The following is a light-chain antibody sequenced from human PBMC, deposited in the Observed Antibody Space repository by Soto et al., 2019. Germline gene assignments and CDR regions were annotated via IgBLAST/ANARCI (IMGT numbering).Light chain of an antibody. CDR2: WAS. CDR1: QSVLYSSNNENY. CDR3: QQYYSTPLT. V-gene: IGKV4-1*01. Sequence: DIVMTQSPDSLAVSLGERATINCKSSQSVLYSSNNENYLAWYQQKPGQPPKLLIYWASSLESGVPDRFRGSGSGTDFTLTISSLQAEDVAVYYCQQYYSTPLTFGQGTKVEIK. J-gene: IGKJ1*01.